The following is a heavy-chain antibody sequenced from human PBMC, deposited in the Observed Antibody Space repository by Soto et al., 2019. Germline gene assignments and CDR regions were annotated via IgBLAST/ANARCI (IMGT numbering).Heavy chain of an antibody. CDR2: IYYSGST. D-gene: IGHD1-1*01. V-gene: IGHV4-31*03. J-gene: IGHJ3*02. CDR1: GGSISSGVYY. Sequence: PSETLSLTCTVSGGSISSGVYYWSWIRQHPGKGLEWIGYIYYSGSTYYNPSLKSRVTISVDTSKNQFSLKLSSVTAADTAVYYCASGLEMATTPGFAFDIWGQGTMVT. CDR3: ASGLEMATTPGFAFDI.